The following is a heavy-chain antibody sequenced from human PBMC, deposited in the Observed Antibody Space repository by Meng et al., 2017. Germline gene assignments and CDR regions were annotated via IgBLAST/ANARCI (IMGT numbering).Heavy chain of an antibody. J-gene: IGHJ4*02. CDR1: GGSISSVDW. Sequence: GRLEEAGPGLVKPSGTLPLTCVVSGGSISSVDWWRWVRQPPGKGLEWIGEIYHGGNTNYNPSLKSRVTISIDKSKNQFSLKLSSVTAADTAVYYCASWIYSCGWQWGQGTLVTVSS. CDR3: ASWIYSCGWQ. V-gene: IGHV4/OR15-8*02. CDR2: IYHGGNT. D-gene: IGHD6-19*01.